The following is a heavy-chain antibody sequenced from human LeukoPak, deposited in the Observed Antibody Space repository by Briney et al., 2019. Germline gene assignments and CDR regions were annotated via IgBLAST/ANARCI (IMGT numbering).Heavy chain of an antibody. CDR2: ISAYNGNT. Sequence: ASVKVSCKASGYTFTSYGISWVRQAPGQGLEWMGWISAYNGNTNYAQKLQGRVTMTTDTSTSTAYMELRSLRAEDTAVYYCARDVRRGIWSGYPYYFDYWGQGTLVTVSS. V-gene: IGHV1-18*01. D-gene: IGHD3-3*01. CDR1: GYTFTSYG. CDR3: ARDVRRGIWSGYPYYFDY. J-gene: IGHJ4*02.